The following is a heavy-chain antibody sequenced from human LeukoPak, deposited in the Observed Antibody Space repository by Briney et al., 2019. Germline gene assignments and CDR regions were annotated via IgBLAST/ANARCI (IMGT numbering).Heavy chain of an antibody. J-gene: IGHJ4*02. Sequence: ASVKVSCKASGYTFTTYAIHWVRQAPGQRLEWMGWINAGSGNTKYSQKLQGRVTITRDTSASTAYMELSSLRSEDTAVYYCARWQDNSGRKFDYWGQGTLVTVSS. D-gene: IGHD6-19*01. CDR3: ARWQDNSGRKFDY. CDR2: INAGSGNT. V-gene: IGHV1-3*01. CDR1: GYTFTTYA.